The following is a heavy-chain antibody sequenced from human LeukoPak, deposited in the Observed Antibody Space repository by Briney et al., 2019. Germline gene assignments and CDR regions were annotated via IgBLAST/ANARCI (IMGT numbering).Heavy chain of an antibody. J-gene: IGHJ5*02. CDR1: GYTFTSYG. CDR3: ARDRGRVMLKYYYDSSGYYSGVRFDP. D-gene: IGHD3-22*01. CDR2: ISAYNGNT. V-gene: IGHV1-18*01. Sequence: WASVKVSCKASGYTFTSYGISWVRQAPGQGLEWMGWISAYNGNTNYAQRLQGRVTMTTDTSTSTAYMELRSLRSDDTAVYYCARDRGRVMLKYYYDSSGYYSGVRFDPWGQGTLVTVSS.